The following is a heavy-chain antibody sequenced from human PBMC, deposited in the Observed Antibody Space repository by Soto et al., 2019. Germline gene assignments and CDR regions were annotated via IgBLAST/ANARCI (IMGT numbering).Heavy chain of an antibody. CDR1: GYTFTSYG. V-gene: IGHV1-18*01. CDR2: ISAYNGNT. D-gene: IGHD2-2*01. J-gene: IGHJ4*02. Sequence: ASVKVSCKASGYTFTSYGISWVRQAPRQGLEWMGWISAYNGNTNYAQKLQGRVTMTTDTSTSTAYMELRSLRSDDTAVYYCARGYCSSTSCSGGFDYWGQGTLVTVSS. CDR3: ARGYCSSTSCSGGFDY.